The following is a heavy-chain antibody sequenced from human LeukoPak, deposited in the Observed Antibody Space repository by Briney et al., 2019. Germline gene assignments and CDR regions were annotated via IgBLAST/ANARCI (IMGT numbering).Heavy chain of an antibody. J-gene: IGHJ5*02. CDR3: ARIYGRPPRFDP. CDR1: GGSISSYY. V-gene: IGHV4-59*01. Sequence: SETLSLTCSVSGGSISSYYWSWIRQPPGKGLEWIGYIYYSGSTNYNPSLKSLVTISVDTSKHQFSLKLSSVTAADTAVYYCARIYGRPPRFDPWGQGTLVTVSS. CDR2: IYYSGST. D-gene: IGHD3-10*01.